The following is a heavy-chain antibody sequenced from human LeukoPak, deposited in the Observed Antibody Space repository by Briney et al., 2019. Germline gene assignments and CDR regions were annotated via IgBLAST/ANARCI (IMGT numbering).Heavy chain of an antibody. CDR2: ISYDGSNK. CDR3: ARERPGTYYFDY. D-gene: IGHD1/OR15-1a*01. V-gene: IGHV3-30*04. Sequence: GGSLRLSCAASGFTFSSYVMHWARQAPGKGLDWVAGISYDGSNKFYAASVKGRFTISRDTSNNTLYLQMNSLRAEDTAVYYCARERPGTYYFDYWGQGTLVTVSS. CDR1: GFTFSSYV. J-gene: IGHJ4*02.